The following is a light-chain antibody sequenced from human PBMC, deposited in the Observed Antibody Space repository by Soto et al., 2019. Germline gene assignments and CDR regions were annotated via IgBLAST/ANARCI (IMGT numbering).Light chain of an antibody. Sequence: QSVLTQPPSASGTPGQRVTISCSGSNSNIGRNTVNWYQQLPGAAPSLLIYSNNQRPSGVPDRFSGSKSGTSASLAISGLQSEDAADYYCAAWDESPNVPVFGGGTKLTVL. J-gene: IGLJ3*02. CDR3: AAWDESPNVPV. CDR2: SNN. V-gene: IGLV1-44*01. CDR1: NSNIGRNT.